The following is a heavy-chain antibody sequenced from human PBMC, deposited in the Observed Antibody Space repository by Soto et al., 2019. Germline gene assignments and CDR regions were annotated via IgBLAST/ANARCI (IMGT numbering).Heavy chain of an antibody. CDR2: IYYSGST. CDR3: ARGQAYCGGDCYAPEFDY. V-gene: IGHV4-59*01. Sequence: SETLSLTCTVSGGSISSYYWSWIRQPPGKGLEWIGYIYYSGSTNYNPSLKSRVTISVDTSKNQFSLKLSSVTAADTAVYYCARGQAYCGGDCYAPEFDYWGQGTLVTVSS. D-gene: IGHD2-21*02. J-gene: IGHJ4*02. CDR1: GGSISSYY.